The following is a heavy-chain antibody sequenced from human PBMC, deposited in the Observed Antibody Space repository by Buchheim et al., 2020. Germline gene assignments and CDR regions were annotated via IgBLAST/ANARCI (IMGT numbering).Heavy chain of an antibody. CDR3: ARVRTYYYGSGSYYINWFDP. D-gene: IGHD3-10*01. V-gene: IGHV4-4*02. CDR1: GGSISSSNW. CDR2: IYHSGST. Sequence: QVQLQESGPGLVKPSGTLSLTCAVSGGSISSSNWWSWVRQPPGKGLEWIGEIYHSGSTHYNPSLNSRVTISVDKSKNQFSLKLGSGTAADTAVYYCARVRTYYYGSGSYYINWFDPWGQGTL. J-gene: IGHJ5*02.